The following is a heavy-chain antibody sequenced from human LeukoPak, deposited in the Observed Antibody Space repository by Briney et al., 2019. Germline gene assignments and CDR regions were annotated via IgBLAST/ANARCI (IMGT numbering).Heavy chain of an antibody. Sequence: PGGSLRLSCAASGFTSSSYAMHWVRQAPGKGLEWVAVISYDGSNKYYADSVKDRFTISRDNSKNTLYLQMNSLRAEDTAVYYCARGFGITIFGVVIYDAFDIWGQGTMVTVSS. CDR2: ISYDGSNK. CDR1: GFTSSSYA. V-gene: IGHV3-30*01. CDR3: ARGFGITIFGVVIYDAFDI. J-gene: IGHJ3*02. D-gene: IGHD3-3*01.